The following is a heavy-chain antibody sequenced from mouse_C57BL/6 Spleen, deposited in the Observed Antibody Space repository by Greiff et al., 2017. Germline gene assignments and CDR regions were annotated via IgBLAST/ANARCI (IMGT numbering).Heavy chain of an antibody. CDR2: INPYNGGT. J-gene: IGHJ2*01. CDR3: ARGYGNPRYFDY. D-gene: IGHD2-10*02. CDR1: GYTFTDYY. Sequence: VQLQQSGPVLVKPGASVKMSCKASGYTFTDYYMNWVKQSHGKSLEWIGVINPYNGGTSYNQKFKGKATLTVDKSSSTAYMELNSLTSEDSAVYYCARGYGNPRYFDYWGQGTTLTVSS. V-gene: IGHV1-19*01.